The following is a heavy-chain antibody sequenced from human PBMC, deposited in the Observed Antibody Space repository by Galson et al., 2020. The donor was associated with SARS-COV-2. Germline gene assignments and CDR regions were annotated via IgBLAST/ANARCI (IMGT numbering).Heavy chain of an antibody. V-gene: IGHV1-24*01. D-gene: IGHD6-6*01. CDR2: IDPEDGET. Sequence: ASVKVSCKVSGYTLTELSMHWVRQAPGKGLEWMGGIDPEDGETIYAQKFQGRVTMTQDTSTDTAYMELSSLRSEDTAEYYCATGNQLVWKANWFDPWGQGTLVTVSS. CDR3: ATGNQLVWKANWFDP. J-gene: IGHJ5*02. CDR1: GYTLTELS.